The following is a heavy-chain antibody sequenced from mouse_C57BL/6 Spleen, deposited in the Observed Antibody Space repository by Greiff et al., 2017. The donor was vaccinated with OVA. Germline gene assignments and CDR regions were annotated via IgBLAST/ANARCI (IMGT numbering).Heavy chain of an antibody. CDR3: ARKTDPY. CDR2: IYPGSGST. CDR1: GYTFTSYW. J-gene: IGHJ2*01. V-gene: IGHV1-55*01. Sequence: QVHVKQPGAELVKPGASVKMSCKASGYTFTSYWITWVKQRPGQGLEWIGDIYPGSGSTNYNEKFKSKATLTVDTSSSTAYMQLSSLTSEDSAVYYCARKTDPYWGQGTTLTVSS.